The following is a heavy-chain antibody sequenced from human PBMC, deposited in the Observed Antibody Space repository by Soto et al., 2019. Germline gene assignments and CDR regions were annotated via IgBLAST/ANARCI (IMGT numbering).Heavy chain of an antibody. CDR1: GGSFGGYY. CDR2: INHSGST. Sequence: AETLSLTCAVYGGSFGGYYWSFIRHPPFKWLEWIGEINHSGSTNYNPSLKSRVTISVDTSKNQFSLKLSSVTAADTAVYHCARGTGNYDFWSGYYTGLSWFDPWGQGTLVTVSS. D-gene: IGHD3-3*01. V-gene: IGHV4-34*01. CDR3: ARGTGNYDFWSGYYTGLSWFDP. J-gene: IGHJ5*02.